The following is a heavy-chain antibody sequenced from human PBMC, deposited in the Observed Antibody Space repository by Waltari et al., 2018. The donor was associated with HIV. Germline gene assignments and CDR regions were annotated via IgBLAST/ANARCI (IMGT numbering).Heavy chain of an antibody. CDR1: GFPFSSYG. CDR3: ARDKGIAAAGTLDY. CDR2: IWYDGSNK. D-gene: IGHD6-13*01. Sequence: QVQLVESGGGVVQPGRSLSLSCAASGFPFSSYGMHWVRQAPGKGLEWVAVIWYDGSNKYYADSVKGRFTISRDNSKNTLYLQMNSLRAEDTAVYYCARDKGIAAAGTLDYWGQGTLVTVSS. J-gene: IGHJ4*02. V-gene: IGHV3-33*01.